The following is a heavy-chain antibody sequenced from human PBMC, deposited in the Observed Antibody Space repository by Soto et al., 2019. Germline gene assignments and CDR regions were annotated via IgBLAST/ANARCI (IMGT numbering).Heavy chain of an antibody. D-gene: IGHD2-15*01. CDR2: INPSGGST. CDR1: GYTFTSYY. Sequence: ASVKVSCKASGYTFTSYYIHWVRQAPGQGLEWMGIINPSGGSTTYAQKFQDRVFMTRDTSTSTVYMELSSLRSEDTAVYYCARTGSGSTYSFYYGMDVWGQGTKVTVSS. V-gene: IGHV1-46*01. CDR3: ARTGSGSTYSFYYGMDV. J-gene: IGHJ6*02.